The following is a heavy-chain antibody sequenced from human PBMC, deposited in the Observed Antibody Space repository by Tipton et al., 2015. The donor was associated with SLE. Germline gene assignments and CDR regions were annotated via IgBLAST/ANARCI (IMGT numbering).Heavy chain of an antibody. V-gene: IGHV4-38-2*02. D-gene: IGHD1-26*01. Sequence: TLSLTCAVSGYSISSGYYWGWIQQPPGKGLEWIGSIDHSGSTYYNPSLKSRVTISVDTSKNQFSLKLTSVTAADTAVYYCARDRWESFYWFDPWGQGTLVTVSS. CDR1: GYSISSGYY. CDR2: IDHSGST. J-gene: IGHJ5*02. CDR3: ARDRWESFYWFDP.